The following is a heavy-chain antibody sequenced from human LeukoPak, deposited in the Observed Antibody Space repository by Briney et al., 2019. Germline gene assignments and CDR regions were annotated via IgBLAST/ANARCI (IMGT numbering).Heavy chain of an antibody. CDR2: IYSGGST. Sequence: GGSLRLSCAASGFTVSSNYMSWVRQAPGKGLEWVSVIYSGGSTYYADSVKGRFTISRDNSKNTLYLQMNSLRAEDTAVYYCAREQHDSSANDAFDIWGQGTMVTVSS. V-gene: IGHV3-53*01. D-gene: IGHD3-22*01. J-gene: IGHJ3*02. CDR1: GFTVSSNY. CDR3: AREQHDSSANDAFDI.